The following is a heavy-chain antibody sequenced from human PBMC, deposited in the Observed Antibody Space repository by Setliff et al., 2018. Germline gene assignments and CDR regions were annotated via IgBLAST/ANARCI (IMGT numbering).Heavy chain of an antibody. CDR2: TSGSGAI. V-gene: IGHV3-23*01. CDR1: GFTFTNYI. D-gene: IGHD4-4*01. Sequence: PGGSLRLSCAASGFTFTNYIIHWVRQAPGKGLEWVSATSGSGAISYADSVKGRFTVSRDNSKNTLYLQMNSLRGEDTAVYYCAKDTGYYFDYWGQGTLVTVSS. J-gene: IGHJ4*02. CDR3: AKDTGYYFDY.